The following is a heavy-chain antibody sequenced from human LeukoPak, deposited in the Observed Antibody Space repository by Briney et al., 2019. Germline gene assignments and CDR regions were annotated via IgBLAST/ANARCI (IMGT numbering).Heavy chain of an antibody. V-gene: IGHV3-33*01. CDR3: ARFRNDGPIDY. J-gene: IGHJ4*02. D-gene: IGHD1-1*01. CDR2: IWYDGSNK. CDR1: GFTFSSYG. Sequence: PGGSLRLSCAASGFTFSSYGMHWVRQAPGKGLEWVAVIWYDGSNKYYADSVKGRFTISRDNSKNTLYLQMNSLRAEDTAVYYCARFRNDGPIDYWGQGTLVTVSS.